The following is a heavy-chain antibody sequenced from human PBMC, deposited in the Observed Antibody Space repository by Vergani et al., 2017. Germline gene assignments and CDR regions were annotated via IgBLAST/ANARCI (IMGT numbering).Heavy chain of an antibody. J-gene: IGHJ6*02. CDR3: AREQLAPGGSMDV. CDR1: PFTFPXXX. V-gene: IGHV3-11*05. CDR2: ICSSSSYT. Sequence: QVQLLESGGGLVKPGGSLPLSSPPSPFTFPXXXLPLLRPAPGKGLCFGSSICSSSSYTNYADSVKGRFTISRDNAKNSLYLQMNSLRAEDTAVYYCAREQLAPGGSMDVWGQGTTVTVSS. D-gene: IGHD6-13*01.